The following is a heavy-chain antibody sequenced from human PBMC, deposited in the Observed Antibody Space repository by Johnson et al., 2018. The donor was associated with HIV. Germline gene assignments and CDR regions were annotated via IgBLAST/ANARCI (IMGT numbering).Heavy chain of an antibody. CDR3: ARALKRIAAADDAFDI. J-gene: IGHJ3*02. CDR1: GFTFSSYW. CDR2: INSAGSST. Sequence: VQLVESGGGLVQPGGSLRLSCAASGFTFSSYWMHWVRQAPGKGLVWVSRINSAGSSTSYADSVKGRFTISRDNAKNTLYLQMNSQRAEDTAVYYCARALKRIAAADDAFDIWGQGTMVTVSS. D-gene: IGHD6-13*01. V-gene: IGHV3-74*02.